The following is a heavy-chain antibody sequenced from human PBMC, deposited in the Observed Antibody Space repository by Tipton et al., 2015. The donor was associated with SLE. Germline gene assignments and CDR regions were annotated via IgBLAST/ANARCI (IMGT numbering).Heavy chain of an antibody. CDR2: ISYDGRNK. D-gene: IGHD6-19*01. V-gene: IGHV3-30*04. Sequence: SLRLSCAASGFTFSSYAMHWVRQAPGKGLEWVAIISYDGRNKYYADSVKGRFTISRDNAKNSLYLQMNSLRAEDTAVYYCARETAGFDYWGQGTLVTVSS. CDR3: ARETAGFDY. J-gene: IGHJ4*02. CDR1: GFTFSSYA.